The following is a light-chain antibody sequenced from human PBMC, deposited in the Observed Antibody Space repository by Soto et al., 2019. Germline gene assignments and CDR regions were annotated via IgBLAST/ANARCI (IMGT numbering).Light chain of an antibody. CDR3: QYVDNLLFT. V-gene: IGKV1-33*01. CDR1: QDISNY. CDR2: DAS. J-gene: IGKJ3*01. Sequence: DIQMTQSPSSLSASVGDRATITCQASQDISNYLNWYQHKPGKAPKLLIYDASTLETGVPSRFRGSGIGTDFTYTISSLQPEDIATYYCQYVDNLLFTFGAGTKVEIK.